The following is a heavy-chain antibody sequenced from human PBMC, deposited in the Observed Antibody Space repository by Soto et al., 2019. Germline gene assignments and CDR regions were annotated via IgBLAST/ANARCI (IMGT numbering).Heavy chain of an antibody. Sequence: QVQLQQWGAGLLKPSETLSLTCAVYGGSFSGYYWSWIRQPPGKGLEWIGEINHSGSTNYNPSLKSRVTISVDTSKHQFSLKLSCVTAADTAVYYCARGNAHDSSVSGPLASSEKQSGDVGLYYFDYWGQGTLVTVSS. CDR3: ARGNAHDSSVSGPLASSEKQSGDVGLYYFDY. J-gene: IGHJ4*02. CDR1: GGSFSGYY. D-gene: IGHD3-22*01. CDR2: INHSGST. V-gene: IGHV4-34*01.